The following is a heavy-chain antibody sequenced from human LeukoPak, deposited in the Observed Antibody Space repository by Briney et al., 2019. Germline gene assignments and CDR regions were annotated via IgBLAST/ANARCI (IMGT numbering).Heavy chain of an antibody. CDR3: ARRVRDSSGWYGRVNWFDP. CDR1: GGSISSGGYY. CDR2: IYYSGST. J-gene: IGHJ5*02. V-gene: IGHV4-31*03. Sequence: SETLSLTCTVSGGSISSGGYYWSWIRQHPGKGLEWIGYIYYSGSTYYNPSLKSRVTISVDTSKNQFSLKLSSVTAADTAVYYCARRVRDSSGWYGRVNWFDPWGQGTLVTVSS. D-gene: IGHD6-19*01.